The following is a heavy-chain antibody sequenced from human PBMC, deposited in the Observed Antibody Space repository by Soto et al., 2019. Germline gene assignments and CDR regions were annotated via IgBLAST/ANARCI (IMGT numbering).Heavy chain of an antibody. Sequence: ASVKVSCKASGYTFTSYGISWVRQAPGQGLEWMGWISAYSGGTNYAQKFQGRVTMTRDTSISTAYMELSRLRPDDTAVYYCASEAARPDCFDPWGQGTLVTVSS. J-gene: IGHJ5*02. CDR2: ISAYSGGT. CDR1: GYTFTSYG. V-gene: IGHV1-2*02. D-gene: IGHD6-6*01. CDR3: ASEAARPDCFDP.